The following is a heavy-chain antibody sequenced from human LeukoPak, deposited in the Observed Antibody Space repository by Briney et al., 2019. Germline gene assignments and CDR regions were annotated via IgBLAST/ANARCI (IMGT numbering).Heavy chain of an antibody. CDR1: GFIFSNHA. V-gene: IGHV3-23*01. CDR2: ISGSDGST. Sequence: PGGSLRLSCAASGFIFSNHAMTWVRQGPGRGLEWVSVISGSDGSTYYADSVQGRFTISRDSSKNTLYLQMISLRVEDTAVYYCATSYYDFWTPYSAHWGQGTLVTVSS. CDR3: ATSYYDFWTPYSAH. J-gene: IGHJ4*02. D-gene: IGHD3/OR15-3a*01.